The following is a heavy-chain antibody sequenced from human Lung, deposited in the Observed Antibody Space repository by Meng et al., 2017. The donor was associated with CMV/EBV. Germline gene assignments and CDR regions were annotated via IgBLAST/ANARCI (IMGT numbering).Heavy chain of an antibody. CDR3: ALSDDFWSGFRLGPFDY. CDR2: ISSSSSYI. V-gene: IGHV3-21*01. CDR1: GFTSSSYS. D-gene: IGHD3-3*01. J-gene: IGHJ4*02. Sequence: GESXKISXAASGFTSSSYSMNWVRQAPGKGLEWVSSISSSSSYIYYADSVKGRFTISRDNAKNSLYLQMNSLRAEDTAVYYCALSDDFWSGFRLGPFDYWGQGTLVTVSS.